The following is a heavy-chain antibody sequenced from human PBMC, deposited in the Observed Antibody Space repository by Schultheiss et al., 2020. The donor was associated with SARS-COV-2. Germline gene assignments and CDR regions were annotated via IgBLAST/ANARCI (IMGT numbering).Heavy chain of an antibody. CDR1: GYTFTGYY. CDR2: INPNSGGT. V-gene: IGHV1-2*02. J-gene: IGHJ4*02. CDR3: ARSESNEYSSSSEVGDY. D-gene: IGHD6-6*01. Sequence: ASVKVSCKASGYTFTGYYMHWVRQAPGQGLEWMGWINPNSGGTNYAQKFQGRVTMTTDKSTSTAYMELRSLRSDDTAVYYCARSESNEYSSSSEVGDYWGQGTLVTVSS.